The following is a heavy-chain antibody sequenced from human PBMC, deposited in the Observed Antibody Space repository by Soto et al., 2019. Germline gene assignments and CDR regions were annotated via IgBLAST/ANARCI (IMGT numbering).Heavy chain of an antibody. CDR2: INHSGST. J-gene: IGHJ4*02. CDR1: GGSFSGYY. D-gene: IGHD4-17*01. V-gene: IGHV4-34*01. Sequence: SETLSLTCAVYGGSFSGYYWSWIRQPPGKGLEWIGEINHSGSTNYNPSLKSRVTISVDTSKNQFSLKLSSVTAADTAVYYCARDRDKNYGDYVGFDYWGQGTLVTVSS. CDR3: ARDRDKNYGDYVGFDY.